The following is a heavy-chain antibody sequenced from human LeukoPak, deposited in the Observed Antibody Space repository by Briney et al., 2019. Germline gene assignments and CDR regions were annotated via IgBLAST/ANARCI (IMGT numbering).Heavy chain of an antibody. J-gene: IGHJ4*02. V-gene: IGHV3-30*03. CDR1: GFTFSSYG. CDR3: ARDAGAPLYYFDY. D-gene: IGHD7-27*01. CDR2: ISYDGSNK. Sequence: GRSLRLSCAASGFTFSSYGMHWVRQAPGKGLEWVAVISYDGSNKYYADSVKGRFTISRDNSKNTLYLQMNSLRAEDTAVYYCARDAGAPLYYFDYWGQGTLVTVSS.